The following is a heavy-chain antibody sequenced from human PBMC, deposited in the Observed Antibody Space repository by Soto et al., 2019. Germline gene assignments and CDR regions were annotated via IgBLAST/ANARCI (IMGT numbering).Heavy chain of an antibody. V-gene: IGHV1-69*13. CDR2: IMPIFRTA. Sequence: SVKVSCKASGGTFTTAAISWVRQAPGQGLEWMGGIMPIFRTADYAQKFQDRASITADESTRTAYLELRSLRSEDTAVYYCARDKDRPQLGGNYYYILDVWGQGTTVTVSS. J-gene: IGHJ6*02. D-gene: IGHD3-3*02. CDR3: ARDKDRPQLGGNYYYILDV. CDR1: GGTFTTAA.